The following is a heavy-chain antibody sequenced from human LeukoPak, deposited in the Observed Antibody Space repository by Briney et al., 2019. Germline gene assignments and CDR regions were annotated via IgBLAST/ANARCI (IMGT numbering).Heavy chain of an antibody. CDR2: IKSKSDGGTI. CDR1: GFTFSDAW. V-gene: IGHV3-15*01. Sequence: PGGSLRLSCVGSGFTFSDAWMSWVRQAPGKGLEWVGRIKSKSDGGTIDYAAPVKGRFTVSRDDSRNTLYLQMNSLKTEDTAVYYCTTRRQDGWWGQGTLVTVS. CDR3: TTRRQDGW. J-gene: IGHJ4*02. D-gene: IGHD2-15*01.